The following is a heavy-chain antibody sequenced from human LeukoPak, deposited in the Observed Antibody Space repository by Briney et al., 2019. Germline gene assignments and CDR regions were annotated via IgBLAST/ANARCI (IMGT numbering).Heavy chain of an antibody. CDR1: GYSFTSYW. J-gene: IGHJ4*02. D-gene: IGHD4-17*01. CDR3: SRCDYGDYVVDY. CDR2: ISPADSDT. Sequence: GESLKISCKGSGYSFTSYWIGWVRQMPGKGLEWMRIISPADSDTRYSPSIQGQVTISADKSISTAYLQWSSLKASDTAMYYCSRCDYGDYVVDYWGQGTLVTVSS. V-gene: IGHV5-51*01.